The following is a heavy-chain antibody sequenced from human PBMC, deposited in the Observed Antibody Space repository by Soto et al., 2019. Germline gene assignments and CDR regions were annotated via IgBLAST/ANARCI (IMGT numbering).Heavy chain of an antibody. V-gene: IGHV3-48*01. J-gene: IGHJ4*02. CDR2: ISSSSSTI. Sequence: EVQIVESGGGLVHPGGSLRLSCVASGFSFSSYTMNWVRQAPGKGLEWISDISSSSSTIYYADSVRGRFTISREHAHNSLYLQMKSLRAEDTAVYYCVRYREYCSGGTCYATGSDYWGQGTLVTVSS. CDR1: GFSFSSYT. CDR3: VRYREYCSGGTCYATGSDY. D-gene: IGHD2-15*01.